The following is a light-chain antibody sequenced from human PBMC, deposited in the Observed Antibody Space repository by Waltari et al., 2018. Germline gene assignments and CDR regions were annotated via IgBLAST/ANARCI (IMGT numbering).Light chain of an antibody. CDR1: QSVGRY. CDR2: DAS. CDR3: QQRSNWTPHT. Sequence: EIVLTQSPATLCLSPGETDTHYCRASQSVGRYLAWYQQRTRQPPRLLIYDASNRATGVPARFRGSGSGTDFTLTISSLEAEDFAVYYCQQRSNWTPHTFGQGARLEIK. V-gene: IGKV3-11*01. J-gene: IGKJ2*01.